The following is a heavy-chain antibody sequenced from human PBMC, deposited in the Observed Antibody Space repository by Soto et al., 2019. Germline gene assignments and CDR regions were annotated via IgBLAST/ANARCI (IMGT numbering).Heavy chain of an antibody. CDR3: ARDKTQGAGWFDP. V-gene: IGHV3-53*01. Sequence: GGSLRLSCAASGLEVSYNYMNWVRQAPGKGLEWVSVLYNSETTYYAESVKGRFTISRDTVKNTVYLEMNNLRVDDTAVYYCARDKTQGAGWFDPWGRGTLVTVSS. CDR2: LYNSETT. CDR1: GLEVSYNY. J-gene: IGHJ5*02.